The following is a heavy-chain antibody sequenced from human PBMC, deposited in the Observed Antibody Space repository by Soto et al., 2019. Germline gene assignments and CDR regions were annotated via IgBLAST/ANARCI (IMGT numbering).Heavy chain of an antibody. V-gene: IGHV3-23*01. J-gene: IGHJ4*02. Sequence: DVRLLESGGGLVQPGGSLRLSCAASGFTFSSYSMSWVRQAPGKGLEWVSTIGTSASTYYGDSVRGRFTISRDKSRNTLSLQMNSLRAEDTAVYYCADLSRYCTSSNCDWGQGTLVTVSS. D-gene: IGHD2-2*01. CDR3: ADLSRYCTSSNCD. CDR2: IGTSAST. CDR1: GFTFSSYS.